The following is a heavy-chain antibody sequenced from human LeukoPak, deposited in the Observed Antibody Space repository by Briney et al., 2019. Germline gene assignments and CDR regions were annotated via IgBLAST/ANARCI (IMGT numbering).Heavy chain of an antibody. Sequence: PGGSLRLSCAASGFTFRSFGMHWVRQAPGKGLEWVALISYGGSNEYYADSVKGRYTISRDNSKNTLYLQMNSLRAEDTALYYCAKDDSSSGGGSDYWGQGTLVTVSS. CDR3: AKDDSSSGGGSDY. CDR2: ISYGGSNE. V-gene: IGHV3-30*18. D-gene: IGHD6-13*01. J-gene: IGHJ4*02. CDR1: GFTFRSFG.